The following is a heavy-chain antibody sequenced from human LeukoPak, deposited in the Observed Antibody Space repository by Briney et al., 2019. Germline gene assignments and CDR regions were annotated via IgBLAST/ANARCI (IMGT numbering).Heavy chain of an antibody. CDR1: GYTFTNYF. J-gene: IGHJ5*02. D-gene: IGHD2-21*02. V-gene: IGHV1-46*01. Sequence: ASVKVSCKASGYTFTNYFMHWVRPAPGQGLEWMGIINPRGGSTGYAQKFQGRITMTPDMSTRTVYMELSSLEAEDTAVYYCARRDCVGDCYSNWFDPWGQGTLVTVSS. CDR2: INPRGGST. CDR3: ARRDCVGDCYSNWFDP.